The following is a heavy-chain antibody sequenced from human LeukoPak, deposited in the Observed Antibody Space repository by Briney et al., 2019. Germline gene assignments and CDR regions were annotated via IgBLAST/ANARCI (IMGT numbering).Heavy chain of an antibody. CDR2: IKPSAGST. D-gene: IGHD3-16*01. CDR3: AREAPGGYFDY. Sequence: ASLKVSCKASGYTFTTYFLHCVRQAPGQGLEWMGMIKPSAGSTNYAQSFQGRVTMTRDTSTSTVYMELTSLTSEDTAVYYCAREAPGGYFDYWGQRTLVTVSS. CDR1: GYTFTTYF. J-gene: IGHJ4*02. V-gene: IGHV1-46*01.